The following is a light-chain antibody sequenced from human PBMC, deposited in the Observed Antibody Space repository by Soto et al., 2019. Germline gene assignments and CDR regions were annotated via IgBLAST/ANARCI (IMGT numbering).Light chain of an antibody. CDR3: SSYRASSTTHYV. V-gene: IGLV2-14*03. Sequence: QSALTQPASLSGSPGQSITISCTGTGSDIGGYNYVSWYQQHPGKAPKLIIHDVTNRPSGVSDRFFGSKSGNTASLTISGLQAEDEADYYCSSYRASSTTHYVFGTGTKAPS. CDR2: DVT. CDR1: GSDIGGYNY. J-gene: IGLJ1*01.